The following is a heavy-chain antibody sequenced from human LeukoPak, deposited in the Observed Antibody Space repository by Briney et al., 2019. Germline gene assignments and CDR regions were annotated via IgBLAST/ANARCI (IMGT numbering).Heavy chain of an antibody. CDR1: GGSISSSSYY. V-gene: IGHV4-39*01. D-gene: IGHD4-23*01. CDR2: IYYSGST. J-gene: IGHJ1*01. Sequence: SETLSLTCTVSGGSISSSSYYWGWIRQPPGKGLEWIGSIYYSGSTYYNPSLKSRVTISVDTSKNQFSLKLSSVTAADTAVYYCARQGIDGGPTLAAEYFQHWGQGTLVTVSS. CDR3: ARQGIDGGPTLAAEYFQH.